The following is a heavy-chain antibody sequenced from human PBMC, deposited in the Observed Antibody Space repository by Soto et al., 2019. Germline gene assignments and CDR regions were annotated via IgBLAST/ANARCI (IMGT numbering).Heavy chain of an antibody. CDR1: ELSFSSFA. J-gene: IGHJ4*02. CDR2: ISGSGGST. Sequence: RVPCGVSELSFSSFAMSWVLKAPGKGLEWVSAISGSGGSTYYADSVKGRFTISRDNSKNTLYLQMNSLRAEDTAVYYCAEVADWNYFLVYWGQGTLVTVSS. D-gene: IGHD1-7*01. V-gene: IGHV3-23*01. CDR3: AEVADWNYFLVY.